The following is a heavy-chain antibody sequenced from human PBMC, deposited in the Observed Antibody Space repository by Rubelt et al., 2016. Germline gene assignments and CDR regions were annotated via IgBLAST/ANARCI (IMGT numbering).Heavy chain of an antibody. V-gene: IGHV1-3*01. J-gene: IGHJ5*02. CDR1: GYTFTSYA. CDR2: INAGNGNT. D-gene: IGHD6-13*01. CDR3: ARMRGPYSSSGGEFDP. Sequence: QVQLVQSGAEVKKPGASVKVSCKASGYTFTSYAMHWVRQAPGQRLEWMGWINAGNGNTKNSQKFQGRVTITRDTSASTAYMELSSLRSEDTAVYYCARMRGPYSSSGGEFDPWGQGTLVTVSS.